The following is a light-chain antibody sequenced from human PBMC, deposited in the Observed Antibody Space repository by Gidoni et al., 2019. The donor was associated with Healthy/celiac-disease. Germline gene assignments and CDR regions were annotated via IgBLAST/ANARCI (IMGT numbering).Light chain of an antibody. CDR1: NIGSKS. Sequence: SYVLTQPPPVSVAPGQTARINCGGNNIGSKSVHWYQQKPGQAPVLVIYYDSDRPSGIPERFSGSNSGNTATLTISRVEAGDEADYYCQVWDSSSDHPVFGGGTKLTVL. V-gene: IGLV3-21*04. CDR3: QVWDSSSDHPV. CDR2: YDS. J-gene: IGLJ2*01.